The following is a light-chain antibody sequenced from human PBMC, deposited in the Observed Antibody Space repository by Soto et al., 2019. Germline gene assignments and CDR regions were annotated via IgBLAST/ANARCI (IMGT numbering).Light chain of an antibody. Sequence: QSVLTQPASVSGSPGQSITISCTGTSGDIGSYNRVSWYQQHPGKAPTLIIYEVTDRPSGVSNRFSGSKSGNTASLTISGLQAEDEAEYYFSSYTNSNTRACVFGPGTKLTVL. CDR2: EVT. V-gene: IGLV2-14*01. CDR3: SSYTNSNTRACV. CDR1: SGDIGSYNR. J-gene: IGLJ1*01.